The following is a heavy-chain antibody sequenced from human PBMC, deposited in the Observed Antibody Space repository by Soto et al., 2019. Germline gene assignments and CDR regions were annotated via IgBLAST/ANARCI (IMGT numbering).Heavy chain of an antibody. CDR1: GGSISSGGYS. J-gene: IGHJ5*02. V-gene: IGHV4-30-2*01. CDR2: IYHSGST. CDR3: ARSVDP. Sequence: PSETLSLTCAVSGGSISSGGYSWSWIRQPPGKGLEWIGYIYHSGSTYYNPSLKSRVTISVDRSKNQFSLKMSSVTAADTAVYYCARSVDPWGQGTLVTVSS.